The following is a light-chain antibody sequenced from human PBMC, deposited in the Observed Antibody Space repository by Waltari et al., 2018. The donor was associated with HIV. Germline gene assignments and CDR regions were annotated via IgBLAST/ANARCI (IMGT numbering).Light chain of an antibody. CDR1: QSIGSW. CDR3: QQASSFPHT. CDR2: KTS. J-gene: IGKJ4*01. V-gene: IGKV1-5*03. Sequence: DIQMTQSPSPLSASVGDRVTITCRASQSIGSWLSWYQQKPGKAPKLLIYKTSTLESGVPSKFFAFGADTEFTLTITGLESEDFATYYCQQASSFPHTFGGGTKV.